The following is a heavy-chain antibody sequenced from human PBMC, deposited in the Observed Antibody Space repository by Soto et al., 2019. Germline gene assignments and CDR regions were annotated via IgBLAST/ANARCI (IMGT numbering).Heavy chain of an antibody. CDR2: ISYDGSNK. CDR1: GFTFTSYA. Sequence: QVQLVESGGGVVKPGRSLRLSCVASGFTFTSYAMHWVRQAPGKGLEWVAGISYDGSNKYYADSVKGRFTISRDNSKSTLYLQMNSLRAEDKAVYYCGRLGGHDAFDIWGQGTMVTVSS. D-gene: IGHD3-16*01. J-gene: IGHJ3*02. CDR3: GRLGGHDAFDI. V-gene: IGHV3-30-3*01.